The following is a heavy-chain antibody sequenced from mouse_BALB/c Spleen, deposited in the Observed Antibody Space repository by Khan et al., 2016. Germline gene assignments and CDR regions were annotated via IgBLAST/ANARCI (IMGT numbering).Heavy chain of an antibody. CDR1: GYAFTNFL. D-gene: IGHD2-1*01. Sequence: QVRLQQSGAELVRPGTSVKVSCKASGYAFTNFLIQWVKQRPGQGLEWVGVINPGSGGTNYNEKFKDKATLTADKSSSTAYMQLSSLTSDDSAVSFWASYGNFDYWGQGTTLTVSS. J-gene: IGHJ2*01. CDR3: ASYGNFDY. V-gene: IGHV1-54*03. CDR2: INPGSGGT.